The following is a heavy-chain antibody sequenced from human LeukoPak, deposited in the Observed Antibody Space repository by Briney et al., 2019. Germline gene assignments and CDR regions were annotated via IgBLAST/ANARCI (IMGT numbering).Heavy chain of an antibody. CDR2: ISGSGGST. D-gene: IGHD5-18*01. V-gene: IGHV3-23*01. CDR3: ARDFEDTVDY. Sequence: PGGSLRLSCAASGFTFSNHAMTWVRQAPGKGLKWVSSISGSGGSTYYADSAKGRFTISRDNSKNTLYLQMNSLRDEDTAVYYCARDFEDTVDYWGQGTLVTVSS. CDR1: GFTFSNHA. J-gene: IGHJ4*02.